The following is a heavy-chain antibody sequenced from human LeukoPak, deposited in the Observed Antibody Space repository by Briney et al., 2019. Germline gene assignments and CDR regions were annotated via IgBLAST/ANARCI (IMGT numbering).Heavy chain of an antibody. CDR3: ANEIRPNDY. D-gene: IGHD4-17*01. CDR2: ISISGDDT. CDR1: GFSFSSHA. V-gene: IGHV3-23*01. J-gene: IGHJ4*02. Sequence: GRSLRLSCATSGFSFSSHAMTWVRQAPGKGLEWLSAISISGDDTYYADSVKGRFTIFRDNSKNTLYLQMNSLSADDTAMYYCANEIRPNDYWGQGTLVTVSS.